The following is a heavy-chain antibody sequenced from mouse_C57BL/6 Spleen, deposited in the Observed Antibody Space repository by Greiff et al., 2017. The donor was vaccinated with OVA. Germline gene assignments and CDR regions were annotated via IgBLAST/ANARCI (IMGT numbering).Heavy chain of an antibody. Sequence: QVQLQQPGAELVKPGASVKMSCKASGYTFTSYWITWVKQRPGQGLEWIGDIYPGSGSTNYNEKFKSKATLTVDTSSSTAYMQLSILTSEDSAVYYCARRGITTETWFAYWGQGTLVTVSA. J-gene: IGHJ3*01. V-gene: IGHV1-55*01. CDR3: ARRGITTETWFAY. D-gene: IGHD1-1*01. CDR1: GYTFTSYW. CDR2: IYPGSGST.